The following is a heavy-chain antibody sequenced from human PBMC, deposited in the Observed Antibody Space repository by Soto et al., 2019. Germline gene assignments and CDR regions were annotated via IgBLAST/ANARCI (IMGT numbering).Heavy chain of an antibody. CDR2: IYYSGST. CDR1: GGTIGTYY. Sequence: TSETQSLTCPVSGGTIGTYYWGWIRQPPGKGLEWIGNIYYSGSTNYNPSLKSRVTISVDTSKNQFSLKLSSVTAADTAVYYCARAQSYYDILTGYYGFDPWGQGTLVTVSS. CDR3: ARAQSYYDILTGYYGFDP. J-gene: IGHJ5*02. D-gene: IGHD3-9*01. V-gene: IGHV4-59*01.